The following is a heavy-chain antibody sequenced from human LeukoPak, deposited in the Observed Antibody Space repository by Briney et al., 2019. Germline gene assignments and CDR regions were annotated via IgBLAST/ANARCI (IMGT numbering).Heavy chain of an antibody. Sequence: SETLSLTCTVSGGSISSSSYYWGWIRQPPGKGLEWIGSIYYSGSTYYNPSLKSRVTISVDTSKNQFSLKLSSVTAADTAVYYCARLPYDYVWGSYRFASAENDYWGQGTLVTVSS. J-gene: IGHJ4*02. CDR2: IYYSGST. D-gene: IGHD3-16*02. V-gene: IGHV4-39*07. CDR1: GGSISSSSYY. CDR3: ARLPYDYVWGSYRFASAENDY.